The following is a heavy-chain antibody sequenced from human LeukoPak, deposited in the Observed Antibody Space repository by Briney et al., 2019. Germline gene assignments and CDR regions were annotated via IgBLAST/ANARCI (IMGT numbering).Heavy chain of an antibody. Sequence: PGGSLRLSCAGSGFTFSNYAMIWVRQAPGKGLEWVSAIKGSGSYTKYADSVTGRFTISRDNSKNMLCLQMNSLTADDTAIYYCAKDPNGDYIGAFDFGGQGTMVTVSS. V-gene: IGHV3-23*01. D-gene: IGHD4-17*01. CDR1: GFTFSNYA. J-gene: IGHJ3*01. CDR2: IKGSGSYT. CDR3: AKDPNGDYIGAFDF.